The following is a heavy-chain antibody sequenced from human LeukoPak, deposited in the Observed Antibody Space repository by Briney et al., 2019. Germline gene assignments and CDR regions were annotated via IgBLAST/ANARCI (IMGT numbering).Heavy chain of an antibody. D-gene: IGHD4-17*01. CDR3: ARDVSLRDGDYVSWDY. V-gene: IGHV4-59*12. J-gene: IGHJ4*02. Sequence: SETLSLTCTVSGGSISSYYWSWVRQPPGKGLEWIGYIYYSGSTNYNPSLKSRVTISVDTSKDQLPLKLSSVTAADTAVYYCARDVSLRDGDYVSWDYWGQGTLVTVSS. CDR1: GGSISSYY. CDR2: IYYSGST.